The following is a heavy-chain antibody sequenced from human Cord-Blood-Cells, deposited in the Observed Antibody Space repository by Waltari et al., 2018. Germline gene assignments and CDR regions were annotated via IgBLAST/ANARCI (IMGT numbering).Heavy chain of an antibody. J-gene: IGHJ4*02. D-gene: IGHD5-12*01. CDR1: GRTPSTYA. CDR3: AREGYSGYDPYYFDY. CDR2: IIPSLGTA. V-gene: IGHV1-69*01. Sequence: QVQLVPPGAAVKKPGSSEKVPCNASGRTPSTYAIRWARQAPGHGPEWMGGIIPSLGTANDPQKCQGRVTITADESTSTAYMGLSSLGSEDTAVYYCAREGYSGYDPYYFDYWGQGTLVTVSS.